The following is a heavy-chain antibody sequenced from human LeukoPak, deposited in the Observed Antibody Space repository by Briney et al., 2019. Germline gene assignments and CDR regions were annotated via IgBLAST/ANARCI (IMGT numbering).Heavy chain of an antibody. J-gene: IGHJ6*03. D-gene: IGHD3-10*01. Sequence: PSETLSLTCSVYGGSFSGYYWSWIRQPSGKGLEWIGEINHSGSTNYNPSLKSRVTISVDTSKNQFSLKLSSVTAADTAVYYCAMVRGAGYYYYYMDVWGKGTTVTISS. V-gene: IGHV4-34*01. CDR1: GGSFSGYY. CDR3: AMVRGAGYYYYYMDV. CDR2: INHSGST.